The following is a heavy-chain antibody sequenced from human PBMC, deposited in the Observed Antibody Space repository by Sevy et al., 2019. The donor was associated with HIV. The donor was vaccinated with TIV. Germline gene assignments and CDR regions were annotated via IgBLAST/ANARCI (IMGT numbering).Heavy chain of an antibody. CDR1: GGSISSGDYY. V-gene: IGHV4-30-4*01. CDR2: IYYSGST. Sequence: SETLSLTCTVSGGSISSGDYYWSWIRQPPGKGLEWIGYIYYSGSTYYNPSLKSRVTISVDTSKNQFSLKLSSVTAADTAVYCCARFATQAARRTTDDAFDIWGQGTMLTVSS. CDR3: ARFATQAARRTTDDAFDI. J-gene: IGHJ3*02. D-gene: IGHD6-6*01.